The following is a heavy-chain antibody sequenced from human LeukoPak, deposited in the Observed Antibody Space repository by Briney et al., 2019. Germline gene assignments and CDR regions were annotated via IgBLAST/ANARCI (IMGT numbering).Heavy chain of an antibody. CDR1: GYTFTDYY. J-gene: IGHJ4*02. CDR2: INSNSGDT. D-gene: IGHD1-26*01. CDR3: ARDLELNY. Sequence: ASVKVSCKASGYTFTDYYMHLVRQAPGQGLEWMGWINSNSGDTNYAQKFQGRVTMTRDASISTTYMELSRLRSDDTAVYYCARDLELNYWGQGTLVTVSS. V-gene: IGHV1-2*02.